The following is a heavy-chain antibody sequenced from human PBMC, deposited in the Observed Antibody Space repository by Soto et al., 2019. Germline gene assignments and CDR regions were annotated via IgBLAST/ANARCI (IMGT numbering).Heavy chain of an antibody. CDR2: IYYSGHT. D-gene: IGHD2-21*02. Sequence: SETLSLTCTVSGGSISSGDYYWSWIRQPPGKSQKWIGYIYYSGHTYCDPSLKSRVTMSVYTSKNQFSLKLCSVTAADTSVYYCARQWGCGGDSYTIDYWGQGNLVTVSS. CDR3: ARQWGCGGDSYTIDY. J-gene: IGHJ4*02. V-gene: IGHV4-30-4*02. CDR1: GGSISSGDYY.